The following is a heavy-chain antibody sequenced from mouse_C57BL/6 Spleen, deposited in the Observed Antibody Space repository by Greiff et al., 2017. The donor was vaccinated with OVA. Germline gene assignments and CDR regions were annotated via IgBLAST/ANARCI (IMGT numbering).Heavy chain of an antibody. J-gene: IGHJ4*01. CDR1: GFTFSSYA. D-gene: IGHD2-4*01. CDR2: LSSGGDYI. CDR3: TRVYYDLYYYAMDY. Sequence: EVKLQESGEGLVKPGGSLKLSCAASGFTFSSYAMSWVRQTPEKRLEWVAYLSSGGDYIYYADTVKGRFTISRDNARNTLYLQMSSLKSEDTAMYYCTRVYYDLYYYAMDYWGQGTSVTVSS. V-gene: IGHV5-9-1*02.